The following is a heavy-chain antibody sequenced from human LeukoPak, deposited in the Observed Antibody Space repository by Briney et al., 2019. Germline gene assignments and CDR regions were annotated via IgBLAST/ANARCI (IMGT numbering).Heavy chain of an antibody. Sequence: SQTLSLTCTVSGGSLSSLYWSWIRQPPGKGLEWIGYIYYSVSTNYNPSLKSRVTISVDTSKNQFSLKLSSVSAADTAVYYCARTNYYDSSGYRYYYYYYYMDVWGKGTTVTVSS. V-gene: IGHV4-59*11. J-gene: IGHJ6*03. D-gene: IGHD3-22*01. CDR3: ARTNYYDSSGYRYYYYYYYMDV. CDR2: IYYSVST. CDR1: GGSLSSLY.